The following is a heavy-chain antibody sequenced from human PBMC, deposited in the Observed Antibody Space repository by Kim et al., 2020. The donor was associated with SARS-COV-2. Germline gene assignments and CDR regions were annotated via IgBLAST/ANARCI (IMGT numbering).Heavy chain of an antibody. CDR3: ARKRSGLPH. CDR1: GGSFSGYY. J-gene: IGHJ4*02. D-gene: IGHD3-3*01. V-gene: IGHV4-34*01. Sequence: SETLSLTCAVYGGSFSGYYWSWIRQPPGKGLEWIGEINHSGSTNYNPSLKSRVTISVDTSKNQFSLKLSSVTAADTAVYYCARKRSGLPHWGQGTLVTVSS. CDR2: INHSGST.